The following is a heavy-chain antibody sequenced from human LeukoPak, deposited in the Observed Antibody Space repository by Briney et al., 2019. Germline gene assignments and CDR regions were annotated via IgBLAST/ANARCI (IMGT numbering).Heavy chain of an antibody. V-gene: IGHV1-18*01. Sequence: GASVKVSCKASGYTFTSYDISWVRQAPGQGLEWMGWISAYNGNTNYAQKLQGRVTMTTDTSTSTAYMELRSLRSDDTAVYYCARMETPAYSGSYYWPQYYWGQGTLVTVSS. CDR3: ARMETPAYSGSYYWPQYY. CDR1: GYTFTSYD. J-gene: IGHJ4*02. CDR2: ISAYNGNT. D-gene: IGHD1-26*01.